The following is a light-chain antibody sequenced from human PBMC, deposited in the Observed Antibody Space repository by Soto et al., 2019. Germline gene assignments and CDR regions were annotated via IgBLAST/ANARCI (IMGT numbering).Light chain of an antibody. CDR2: DAS. CDR1: QDISNY. V-gene: IGKV1-33*01. Sequence: DIQMTQSPSSLSASVGDRVTITCQASQDISNYLNWYQQKPGQAPKLLIYDASNLETGVPSRFSRSGSGTDFTFTISSLQPEDIAAYYCQQYDNLPFGGGTKVEIK. J-gene: IGKJ4*01. CDR3: QQYDNLP.